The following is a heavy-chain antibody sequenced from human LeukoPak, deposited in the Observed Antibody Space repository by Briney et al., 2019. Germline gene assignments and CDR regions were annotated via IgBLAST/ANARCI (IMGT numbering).Heavy chain of an antibody. CDR1: AFILGDFY. Sequence: GGSLRLSCTASAFILGDFYMSWIRQAPGKGLEWIAYISNVGLTTYYAESVKGRFTISRDNAKNSLYLQMNSLRAEDTAVYYCACDFRYLGHDFWGQGTLVTVSS. V-gene: IGHV3-11*01. J-gene: IGHJ4*02. CDR2: ISNVGLTT. CDR3: ACDFRYLGHDF. D-gene: IGHD2-21*02.